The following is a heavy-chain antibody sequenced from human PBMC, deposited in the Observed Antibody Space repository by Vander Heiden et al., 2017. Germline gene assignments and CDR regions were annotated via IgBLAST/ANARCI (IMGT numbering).Heavy chain of an antibody. CDR1: GVTFNNYA. V-gene: IGHV3-23*01. D-gene: IGHD4-17*01. Sequence: EEQLLESGVGLVQPGGSLRLSCVASGVTFNNYAVNWVRQAPGKGLEWVSGMSNSGDSTYYADSLKGRFTISRDNSKNTLYLQMNSLRAEDTAVYYCATGIYGDYRYWYFDRWGRGTLVTVSS. J-gene: IGHJ2*01. CDR2: MSNSGDST. CDR3: ATGIYGDYRYWYFDR.